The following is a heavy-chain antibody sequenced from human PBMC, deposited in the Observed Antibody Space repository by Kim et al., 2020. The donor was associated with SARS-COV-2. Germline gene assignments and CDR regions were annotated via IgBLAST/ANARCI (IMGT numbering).Heavy chain of an antibody. CDR1: GGSISRNTHY. D-gene: IGHD4-17*01. V-gene: IGHV4-39*01. CDR3: ARFEDSGDYFDY. J-gene: IGHJ4*02. CDR2: IYYSGTT. Sequence: SETLSLTCTVSGGSISRNTHYWGWIRQPPGKGLEWIGIIYYSGTTYYNSSLKSRVNIYVDTSKSQFSLKLNSVTAADTAVYYCARFEDSGDYFDYWGQGT.